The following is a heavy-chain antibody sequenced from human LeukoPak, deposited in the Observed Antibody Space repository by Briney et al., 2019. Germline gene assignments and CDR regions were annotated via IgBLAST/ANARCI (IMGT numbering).Heavy chain of an antibody. D-gene: IGHD2-2*01. CDR1: GFTVSSYD. V-gene: IGHV3-13*01. CDR3: GRGPAQYYYGMDV. Sequence: GGSLRLSCAASGFTVSSYDMHWVRQVTGKGLEWVSTIGVVGDTYYSGSVKGRFTLSRENAKNSLFLQINSLRGEDTAVYYCGRGPAQYYYGMDVWGQGTTVTVSS. J-gene: IGHJ6*02. CDR2: IGVVGDT.